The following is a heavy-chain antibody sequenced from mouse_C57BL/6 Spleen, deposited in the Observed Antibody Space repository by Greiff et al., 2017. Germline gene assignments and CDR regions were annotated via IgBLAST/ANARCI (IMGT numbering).Heavy chain of an antibody. CDR1: GYSITSGYY. CDR3: AREADYYGSSFDY. Sequence: EVQLQESGPGLVKPSQSLSLTCSVTGYSITSGYYWNWIRQFPGNKLEWMGYISYDGSNNYNPSLKNRISITRDTSKNQFFLKLNSVTTEDTATYYGAREADYYGSSFDYWGQGTTLTVSS. CDR2: ISYDGSN. D-gene: IGHD1-1*01. J-gene: IGHJ2*01. V-gene: IGHV3-6*01.